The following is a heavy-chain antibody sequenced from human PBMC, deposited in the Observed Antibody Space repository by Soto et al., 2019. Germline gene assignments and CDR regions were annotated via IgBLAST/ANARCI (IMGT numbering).Heavy chain of an antibody. V-gene: IGHV1-18*04. CDR3: ARGLNHFDITSDWFAP. J-gene: IGHJ5*02. CDR2: IRLSNGFT. CDR1: GFTFTNYA. Sequence: QVQLVQSGAEVKKPGASVKVSCKASGFTFTNYAVTWVRQAPGKGLEWVGWIRLSNGFTLYGQNFQGRVTVTADTSTRTSHLELRDLRSAETAIYYCARGLNHFDITSDWFAPWGQGTQVVVSS. D-gene: IGHD3-22*01.